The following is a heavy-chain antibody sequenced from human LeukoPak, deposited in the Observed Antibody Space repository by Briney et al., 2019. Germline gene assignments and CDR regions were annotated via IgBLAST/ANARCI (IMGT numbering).Heavy chain of an antibody. Sequence: SETLSLTCTVSGGSISSGSYYWSWIRQPAGKGLEWIGRIYTSGSTNYNPSLKSRVTISVDTSKNQFSLKLSSVTAADTAVYYCARDLSLINYDFWSGDPSSYYYMDVWGKGTTVTVSS. J-gene: IGHJ6*03. CDR3: ARDLSLINYDFWSGDPSSYYYMDV. V-gene: IGHV4-61*02. CDR2: IYTSGST. CDR1: GGSISSGSYY. D-gene: IGHD3-3*01.